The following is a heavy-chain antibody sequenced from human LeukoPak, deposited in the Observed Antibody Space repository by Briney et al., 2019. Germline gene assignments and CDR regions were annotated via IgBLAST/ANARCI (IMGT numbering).Heavy chain of an antibody. J-gene: IGHJ4*02. CDR2: IEYSGST. D-gene: IGHD1-26*01. V-gene: IGHV4-59*01. CDR1: GGSISSYY. CDR3: ATFVGTSGRKDFDY. Sequence: SETVSLTCTVSGGSISSYYWSWIRQPPGKGLEWIGYIEYSGSTKYNPSLKRRVTMSVDTSKNQFSLKLSSVTAADTAVYYCATFVGTSGRKDFDYWGQGTQVTVSS.